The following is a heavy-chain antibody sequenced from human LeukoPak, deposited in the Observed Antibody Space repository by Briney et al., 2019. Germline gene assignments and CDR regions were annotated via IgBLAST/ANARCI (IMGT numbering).Heavy chain of an antibody. J-gene: IGHJ5*02. CDR2: IYSGGST. Sequence: PGGSLRLSCAASGFTVSSNYMSWVSQAPGKGLEWVSVIYSGGSTYYADSVKGRFTISRDNSKNTLYLQMNSLRAEDTAVYYCARGIRYDFWSGYWFDPWGQGTLVTVSS. D-gene: IGHD3-3*01. CDR1: GFTVSSNY. V-gene: IGHV3-53*01. CDR3: ARGIRYDFWSGYWFDP.